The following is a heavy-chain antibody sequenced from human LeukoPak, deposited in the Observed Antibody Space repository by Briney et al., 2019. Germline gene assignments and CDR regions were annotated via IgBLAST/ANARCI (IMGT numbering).Heavy chain of an antibody. J-gene: IGHJ4*01. Sequence: PGGSLRLSCSASGFTFTKYWMSWIRQVPGQGLEWVANINQDGSQKFYVDSVEGRFTNSRDNAKNSLYLQMNSLRAEDTAIYYCVRDVDSRWAFDYWGHGTLVTVSS. V-gene: IGHV3-7*01. CDR2: INQDGSQK. CDR3: VRDVDSRWAFDY. CDR1: GFTFTKYW. D-gene: IGHD6-19*01.